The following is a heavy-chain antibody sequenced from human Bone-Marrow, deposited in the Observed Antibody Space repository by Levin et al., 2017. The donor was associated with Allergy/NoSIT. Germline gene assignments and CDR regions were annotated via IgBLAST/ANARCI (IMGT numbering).Heavy chain of an antibody. D-gene: IGHD6-13*01. CDR2: ISSSSSSM. Sequence: LSLTCAASGFPLSSYEMNWVRQAPGKGLEWISYISSSSSSMYYVDSVKGRFTISRDNAKNSLYLQMHSLRAEDTAVYFCARATSSWYPIDYWGQGTLVTVSS. V-gene: IGHV3-48*03. CDR3: ARATSSWYPIDY. J-gene: IGHJ4*02. CDR1: GFPLSSYE.